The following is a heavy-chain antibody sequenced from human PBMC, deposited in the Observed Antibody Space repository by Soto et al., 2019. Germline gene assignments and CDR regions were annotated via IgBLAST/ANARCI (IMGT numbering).Heavy chain of an antibody. Sequence: QLQLQESGSGLVRPSQTLSLTCAVSGGSISSGGYSWNWIRQPPGKGLEWIGDIYHSGSTLYNPSLKGRVNISVDKSKIQFYLKLTSVTAADTAVDYCARDQFEGNCFDPWCQRTLVTVSS. CDR2: IYHSGST. V-gene: IGHV4-30-2*01. CDR1: GGSISSGGYS. J-gene: IGHJ5*02. CDR3: ARDQFEGNCFDP.